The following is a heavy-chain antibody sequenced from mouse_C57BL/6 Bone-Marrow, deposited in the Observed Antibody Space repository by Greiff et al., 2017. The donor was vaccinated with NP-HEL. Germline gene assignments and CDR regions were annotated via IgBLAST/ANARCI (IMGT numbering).Heavy chain of an antibody. D-gene: IGHD1-1*01. CDR1: GFNIKNTY. Sequence: EVKLMESVAELVRPGASVKLSCTASGFNIKNTYMHWVKQRPEQGLEWIGRIDPANGNTKYAPKFQGKATINADTSSNTAYLQLRSLTSEDTANYYGASYYGSSYWYFDVWGTGTTVTVSS. CDR3: ASYYGSSYWYFDV. V-gene: IGHV14-3*01. CDR2: IDPANGNT. J-gene: IGHJ1*03.